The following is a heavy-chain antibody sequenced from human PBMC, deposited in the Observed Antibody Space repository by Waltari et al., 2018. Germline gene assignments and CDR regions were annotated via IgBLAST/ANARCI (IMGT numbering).Heavy chain of an antibody. CDR2: IIPIFGTA. D-gene: IGHD2-15*01. CDR3: ASPKYCSGGSCYYVLNY. CDR1: GGTFSSYA. J-gene: IGHJ4*02. Sequence: HVQLVQSGAEVKKPGSSVKVSCKASGGTFSSYAISWVRQAPGQGLEWMGRIIPIFGTANYAQKFQGRVTITADKSTSTAYMELSSLRSEDTAVYYCASPKYCSGGSCYYVLNYWGQGTLVTVSS. V-gene: IGHV1-69*08.